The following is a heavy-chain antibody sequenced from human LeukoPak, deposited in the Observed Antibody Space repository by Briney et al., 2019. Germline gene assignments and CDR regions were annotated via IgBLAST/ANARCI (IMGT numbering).Heavy chain of an antibody. Sequence: SETLSLTCTVSGGSISSYYWGWIRQPPGKGLEWIGSIYYSGSTYYNPSLKSRVTISVDTSKNQFSLKLSSVTAADTAVYYCARRTYYYDSSDLFDYWGQGTLVTVSS. D-gene: IGHD3-22*01. CDR3: ARRTYYYDSSDLFDY. CDR2: IYYSGST. J-gene: IGHJ4*02. V-gene: IGHV4-39*01. CDR1: GGSISSYY.